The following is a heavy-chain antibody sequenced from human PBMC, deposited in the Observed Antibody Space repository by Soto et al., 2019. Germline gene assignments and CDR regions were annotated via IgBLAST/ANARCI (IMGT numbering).Heavy chain of an antibody. CDR2: ISSSSSTI. V-gene: IGHV3-48*01. CDR3: ARDRGGYCRGGSCLYDAFDI. Sequence: GGSLRLSCAASGFTFSSYSMNWVRQAPGKGLEWVSYISSSSSTIYYADSVKGRFTISRDNAKNSLYLQMNSLRAEDTAVYYCARDRGGYCRGGSCLYDAFDIWGQGTMVTVSS. J-gene: IGHJ3*02. D-gene: IGHD2-15*01. CDR1: GFTFSSYS.